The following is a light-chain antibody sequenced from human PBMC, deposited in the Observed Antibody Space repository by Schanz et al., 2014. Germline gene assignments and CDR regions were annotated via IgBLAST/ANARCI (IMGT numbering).Light chain of an antibody. CDR2: AAS. J-gene: IGKJ2*01. V-gene: IGKV1-16*01. CDR1: QDISNY. Sequence: DIQMTQSPSSLSASVGDRVTITCQASQDISNYLNWYQQKPGKAPKLLIYAASTLQSGVPSRFSGSGSATEFTLTISNLQPDDFATYYCQLYNSFFGSTFGQGTKLEIK. CDR3: QLYNSFFGST.